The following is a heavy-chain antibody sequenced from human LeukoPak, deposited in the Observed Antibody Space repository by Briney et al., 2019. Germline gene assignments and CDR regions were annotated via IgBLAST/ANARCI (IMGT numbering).Heavy chain of an antibody. D-gene: IGHD3-22*01. J-gene: IGHJ6*02. Sequence: GGSLRLSCAASGFTFSSYSMNWVRQAPGKGLEWVSYISSSSSTIYYADSVKGRFTISRDNAKNSLYLQMNSLRAEDTAVYYCARGSSGYQYYYYYGMDVWGQGTTVTVSS. CDR2: ISSSSSTI. CDR1: GFTFSSYS. V-gene: IGHV3-48*04. CDR3: ARGSSGYQYYYYYGMDV.